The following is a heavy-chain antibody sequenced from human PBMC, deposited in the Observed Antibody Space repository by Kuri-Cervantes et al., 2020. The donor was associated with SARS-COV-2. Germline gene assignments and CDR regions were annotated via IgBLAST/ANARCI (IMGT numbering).Heavy chain of an antibody. D-gene: IGHD2/OR15-2a*01. Sequence: ETLSLTCAVYGGSFSGYYWSWIRQPPGKGLEWIGEINHSGSTNYNPSLKSRVTISVDTSKNQFSLKLSSVTAADTAVYYCARGGFRGENWFDPWGQGTLVTVSS. J-gene: IGHJ5*02. CDR3: ARGGFRGENWFDP. V-gene: IGHV4-34*01. CDR2: INHSGST. CDR1: GGSFSGYY.